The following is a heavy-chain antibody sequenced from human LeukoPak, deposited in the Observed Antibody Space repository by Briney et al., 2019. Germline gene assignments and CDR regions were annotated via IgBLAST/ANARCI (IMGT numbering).Heavy chain of an antibody. CDR3: ARDRRYYDTSGTVYYDAMDV. CDR2: IYYSGST. D-gene: IGHD3-22*01. Sequence: PSETLSLTYTVSGGSMSSYYWSWIRQPPGKGLEWIGYIYYSGSTNYNPSLKSRVTISVDTSKNHFSLKLSSVTAADTAVYYCARDRRYYDTSGTVYYDAMDVWGQGTTVTVSS. J-gene: IGHJ6*02. V-gene: IGHV4-59*01. CDR1: GGSMSSYY.